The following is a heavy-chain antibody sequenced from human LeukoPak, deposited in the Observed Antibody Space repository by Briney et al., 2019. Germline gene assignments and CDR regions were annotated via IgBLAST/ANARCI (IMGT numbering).Heavy chain of an antibody. CDR3: ARAMSIKVSSSWYIRGYYYYYYMDV. CDR2: IFSGGGR. CDR1: GFTFSSYS. J-gene: IGHJ6*03. V-gene: IGHV3-53*01. D-gene: IGHD6-13*01. Sequence: GGSLRLSCAASGFTFSSYSMNWVRQAPGKGLDWVSVIFSGGGRNYADSVKGRFTISRDNSKNTLYLQMNSLRAEDTAVYYCARAMSIKVSSSWYIRGYYYYYYMDVWGKGTTVTISS.